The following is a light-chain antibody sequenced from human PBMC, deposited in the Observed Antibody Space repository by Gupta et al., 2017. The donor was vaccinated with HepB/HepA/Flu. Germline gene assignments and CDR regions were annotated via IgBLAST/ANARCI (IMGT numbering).Light chain of an antibody. CDR1: VSDVGGYNF. Sequence: ALTQPASVYGAPSPAVTICCTGTVSDVGGYNFVSWYQQHPDKAPKLIIYDVTDRPSGVPYRFSGSKYGSTASLTISGLQAEDEADYYCTSYTSSSTLRVFGTGTKITVL. J-gene: IGLJ1*01. CDR3: TSYTSSSTLRV. CDR2: DVT. V-gene: IGLV2-14*03.